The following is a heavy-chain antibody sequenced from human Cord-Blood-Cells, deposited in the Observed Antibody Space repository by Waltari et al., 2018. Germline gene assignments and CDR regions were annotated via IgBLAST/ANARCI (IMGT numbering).Heavy chain of an antibody. V-gene: IGHV3-30*04. CDR3: ASPIAVAGTDY. Sequence: QVQLVESGGGVVQPGRSLRLSCVASGFTFSSYAMHWVRQAPGKGLEWVAVISYDGSNKYYADSVKGRFTISRDNSKNTLYLQMNSLRAEDTAVYYCASPIAVAGTDYWGQGTLVAVSS. CDR1: GFTFSSYA. D-gene: IGHD6-19*01. J-gene: IGHJ4*02. CDR2: ISYDGSNK.